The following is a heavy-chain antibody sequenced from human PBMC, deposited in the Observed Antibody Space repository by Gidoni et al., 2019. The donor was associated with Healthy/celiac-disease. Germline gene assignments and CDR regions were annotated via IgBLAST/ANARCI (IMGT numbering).Heavy chain of an antibody. Sequence: QLQLQESGPGLVKPSETLSLTCTVSGGSISSSSYYWGWIRQPPGKGLEWIGSIYYSGSTYYNPSLKSRVTISVDTSKNQFSLKLSSVTAADTAVYYCARHGGYDILTGYYSRAYFDYWGQGTLVTVSS. CDR1: GGSISSSSYY. CDR2: IYYSGST. V-gene: IGHV4-39*01. D-gene: IGHD3-9*01. J-gene: IGHJ4*02. CDR3: ARHGGYDILTGYYSRAYFDY.